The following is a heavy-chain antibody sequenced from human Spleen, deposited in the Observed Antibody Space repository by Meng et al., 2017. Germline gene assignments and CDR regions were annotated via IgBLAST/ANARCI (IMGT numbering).Heavy chain of an antibody. J-gene: IGHJ5*02. CDR2: INPKSGDT. CDR3: ARGGSQQLPTNWFDP. CDR1: GYTFPDYW. Sequence: ASVKVSCKASGYTFPDYWLHWVRRAPGQGLEWMGRINPKSGDTHYAQRFQGRVTMTGDTSISTAYMELSGLRSDDTAMYYCARGGSQQLPTNWFDPWGQGTLVTVSS. V-gene: IGHV1-2*06. D-gene: IGHD6-13*01.